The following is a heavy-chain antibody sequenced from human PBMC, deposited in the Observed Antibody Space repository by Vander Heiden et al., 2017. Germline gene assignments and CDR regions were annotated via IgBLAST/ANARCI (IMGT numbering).Heavy chain of an antibody. Sequence: EVQLLQSGGDLVQPGGALKLSCAASGFNFNNYALSWVRQAPGKGLEWVSTISRSGATTYYSDSVKGRFTVSRNNSKNSLYLRMNTVRAEDTALYYCARSPISVTGFFDSWGQGTLVTVSS. CDR2: ISRSGATT. CDR1: GFNFNNYA. V-gene: IGHV3-23*01. J-gene: IGHJ4*02. D-gene: IGHD6-19*01. CDR3: ARSPISVTGFFDS.